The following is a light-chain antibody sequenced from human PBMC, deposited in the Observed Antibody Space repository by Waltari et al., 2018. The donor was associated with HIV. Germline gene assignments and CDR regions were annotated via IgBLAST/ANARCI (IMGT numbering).Light chain of an antibody. CDR1: NSNIGSNT. CDR2: NNY. CDR3: AAWDGSLLGVL. V-gene: IGLV1-44*01. J-gene: IGLJ2*01. Sequence: QSVLTQPPSALGTPGQRVTIACSGSNSNIGSNTVNWYKQVPGTAPKLLIYNNYERPSGVPDRFSGSKSGSSASLAISGLQSEDDGDYYCAAWDGSLLGVLFGGGTKLTVL.